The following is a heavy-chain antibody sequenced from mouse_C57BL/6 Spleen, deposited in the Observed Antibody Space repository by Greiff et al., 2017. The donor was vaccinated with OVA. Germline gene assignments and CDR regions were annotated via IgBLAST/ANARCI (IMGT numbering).Heavy chain of an antibody. V-gene: IGHV1-61*01. CDR2: IYPSDSET. J-gene: IGHJ3*01. CDR1: GYTFTSYW. D-gene: IGHD1-1*01. Sequence: VQLQQPGAELVRPGSSVKLSCKASGYTFTSYWMDWVKQRPGQGLEWIGNIYPSDSETHYNQKFKDKATLTVDKSSSTAYMQLSSLTSEDSAVYYCARNYYGSSVAYWGQGTLVTVSA. CDR3: ARNYYGSSVAY.